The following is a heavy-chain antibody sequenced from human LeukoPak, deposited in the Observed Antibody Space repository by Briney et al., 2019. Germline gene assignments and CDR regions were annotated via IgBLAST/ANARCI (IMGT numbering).Heavy chain of an antibody. CDR2: IYFSGST. CDR1: GGSISGGGYY. Sequence: SQTLSLTCSVSGGSISGGGYYWSWIRQYPGKGLEWIGYIYFSGSTYYNPSLKSRITISVDTSKNQFSLRLTSVTAADTAVYYCARHADGGTYPLDCWGQGTLVTVSS. J-gene: IGHJ4*02. V-gene: IGHV4-31*03. CDR3: ARHADGGTYPLDC. D-gene: IGHD1-26*01.